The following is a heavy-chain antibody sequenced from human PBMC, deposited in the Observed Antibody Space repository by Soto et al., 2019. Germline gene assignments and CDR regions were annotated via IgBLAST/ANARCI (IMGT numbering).Heavy chain of an antibody. CDR2: IYYSGST. Sequence: SETLSLTCTVSGGSISSGGYYWSWIRQHPGKGLEWIGYIYYSGSTYYNPSLKSRVTISVDTSKNQFSLKLSSVTAADTAVYYCARVRGDYPYFAYWGQGTLVTVSS. CDR1: GGSISSGGYY. CDR3: ARVRGDYPYFAY. J-gene: IGHJ4*02. V-gene: IGHV4-31*03. D-gene: IGHD4-17*01.